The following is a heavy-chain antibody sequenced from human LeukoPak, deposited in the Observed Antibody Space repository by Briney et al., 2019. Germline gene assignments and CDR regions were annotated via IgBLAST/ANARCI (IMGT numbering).Heavy chain of an antibody. CDR2: INHSGST. CDR3: ARMTTSDQYYFEF. CDR1: GGSFSGYY. V-gene: IGHV4-34*01. Sequence: SETLSLTCAVYGGSFSGYYWSWIRQPPGKGLEWIGEINHSGSTNYNPSLKSRVTISVDTSKNQFTLKLSSVTAADTAVYYCARMTTSDQYYFEFWGQGTLVSVSS. D-gene: IGHD4-17*01. J-gene: IGHJ4*02.